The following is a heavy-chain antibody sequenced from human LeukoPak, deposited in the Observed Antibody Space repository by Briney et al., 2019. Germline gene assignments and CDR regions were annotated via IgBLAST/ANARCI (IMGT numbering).Heavy chain of an antibody. V-gene: IGHV1-69*04. CDR1: GDTFSSYA. D-gene: IGHD2-15*01. CDR3: ARGAIDCSGGNYHSGPFDY. J-gene: IGHJ4*02. CDR2: IIPILGIA. Sequence: SVKVSCKASGDTFSSYAISWVRQAPGQGLEWMGRIIPILGIANYAQNFQGRVTITADKFTSTAYMELSSLRSEDTAMYYCARGAIDCSGGNYHSGPFDYWGQGTLVTVSS.